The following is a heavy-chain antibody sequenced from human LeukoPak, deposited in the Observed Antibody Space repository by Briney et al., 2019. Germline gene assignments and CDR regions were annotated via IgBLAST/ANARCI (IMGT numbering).Heavy chain of an antibody. Sequence: GGSLRLSCAASGFTFSSYSMNWVRQAPGKGLEWVGRIKSKTDGGTTDYTAPVKGRSTISRDDSKNTLYLQMNSLKTEDTAVYYCTTESSSSSKYWGQGTLVTVSS. D-gene: IGHD6-6*01. V-gene: IGHV3-15*01. CDR2: IKSKTDGGTT. J-gene: IGHJ4*02. CDR3: TTESSSSSKY. CDR1: GFTFSSYS.